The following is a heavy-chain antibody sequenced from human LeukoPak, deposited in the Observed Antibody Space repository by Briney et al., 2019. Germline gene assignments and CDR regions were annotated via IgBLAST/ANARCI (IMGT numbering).Heavy chain of an antibody. J-gene: IGHJ4*02. CDR2: ISSSGSTI. CDR1: GFTFSDYY. Sequence: GGSLRLSCAASGFTFSDYYMSWIRQAPGKGLEWVSYISSSGSTIYYADSVKGRFTISRDNAKNSLYLQMNSLRAEDTAVYYCARGGEAYYDFWSGYYVGYWGQGTLVTVSS. V-gene: IGHV3-11*04. CDR3: ARGGEAYYDFWSGYYVGY. D-gene: IGHD3-3*01.